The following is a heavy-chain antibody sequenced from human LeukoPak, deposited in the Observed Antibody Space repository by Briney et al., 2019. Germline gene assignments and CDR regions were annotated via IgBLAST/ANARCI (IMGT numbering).Heavy chain of an antibody. Sequence: SVKVSCKASGGTFSSYAISWVRQAPGQGLEWMGGIIPIFGTANYAQKFQGRVTITTDESTSTAYMELSSLRSEDTAVYYCASGRDGYNYRFDYWGQGTLVTVSS. J-gene: IGHJ4*02. CDR1: GGTFSSYA. D-gene: IGHD5-24*01. CDR2: IIPIFGTA. CDR3: ASGRDGYNYRFDY. V-gene: IGHV1-69*05.